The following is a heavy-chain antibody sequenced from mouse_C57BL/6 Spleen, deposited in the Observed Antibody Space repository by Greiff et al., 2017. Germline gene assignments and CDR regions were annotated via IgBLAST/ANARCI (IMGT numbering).Heavy chain of an antibody. CDR1: GYSITSDY. Sequence: EVKLMESGPGLAKPSQSLSLTCSVTGYSITSDYWNWIRKFPGNKLEYMGYISYSGSTYYNPSLKSRISITRDTSKNQYYLQLNSVTTEDTATYYCARSHYYGSSHFDYWGQGTTLTVSS. CDR3: ARSHYYGSSHFDY. V-gene: IGHV3-8*01. J-gene: IGHJ2*01. D-gene: IGHD1-1*01. CDR2: ISYSGST.